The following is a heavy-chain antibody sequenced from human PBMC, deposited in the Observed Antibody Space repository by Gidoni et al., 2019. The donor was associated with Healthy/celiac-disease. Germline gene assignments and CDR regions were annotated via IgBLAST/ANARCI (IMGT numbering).Heavy chain of an antibody. J-gene: IGHJ3*02. CDR3: ARDPYCSSTSCYFGMDISSNDAFDI. CDR2: ISAYNGNT. CDR1: GYTFTSYG. Sequence: QVQLVQSGAEVKKPGASVKVSCKASGYTFTSYGISWVRQAPGQGLEWMGWISAYNGNTNYAQKLQGRVTMTTDTSTSTAYMELRSLRSDDTAVYYCARDPYCSSTSCYFGMDISSNDAFDIWGQGTMVTVSS. D-gene: IGHD2-2*01. V-gene: IGHV1-18*01.